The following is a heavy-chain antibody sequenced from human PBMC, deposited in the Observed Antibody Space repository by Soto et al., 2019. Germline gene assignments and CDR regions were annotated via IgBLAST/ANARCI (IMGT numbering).Heavy chain of an antibody. CDR3: ARDGKRILAFDI. Sequence: PSETLSLTCTVSGGSISIYYWSWMRHPPGKGLEWIGYIYYSGSTNYNPSLKSRVTISVDTSKNQFSLKLSSVTAADTAVYYCARDGKRILAFDIWGQGTMVTVS. D-gene: IGHD2-21*01. CDR2: IYYSGST. J-gene: IGHJ3*02. CDR1: GGSISIYY. V-gene: IGHV4-59*01.